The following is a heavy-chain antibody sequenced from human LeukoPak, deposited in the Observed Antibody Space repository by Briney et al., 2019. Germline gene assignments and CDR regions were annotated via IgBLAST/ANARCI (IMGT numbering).Heavy chain of an antibody. V-gene: IGHV4-61*02. CDR1: GGSISSGSYY. CDR3: ARHGWELPSHFDY. J-gene: IGHJ4*02. D-gene: IGHD1-26*01. Sequence: SETLSLTCTVSGGSISSGSYYWSWIRQPAGKGLEWIGRIYTSGSANYNPSLKSRVTISVDTSKNQFSLKLSSVTAADTAVYYCARHGWELPSHFDYWGQGTLVTVSS. CDR2: IYTSGSA.